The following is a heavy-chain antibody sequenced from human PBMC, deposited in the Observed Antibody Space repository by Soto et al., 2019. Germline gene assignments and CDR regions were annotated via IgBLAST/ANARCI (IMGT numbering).Heavy chain of an antibody. CDR1: GFTFKHNA. D-gene: IGHD6-13*01. CDR3: AREGIAESGPNYYDF. CDR2: ISYDGSTK. J-gene: IGHJ4*02. Sequence: QVQLVESGGGVVQPGRSLTLSCTASGFTFKHNAMHWIRQAPGKGLEWVADISYDGSTKNYAYSVKGRFTISRDNSKNTLYLQMSGLKGEDTAIYYCAREGIAESGPNYYDFWGQGTLVAVSS. V-gene: IGHV3-30-3*01.